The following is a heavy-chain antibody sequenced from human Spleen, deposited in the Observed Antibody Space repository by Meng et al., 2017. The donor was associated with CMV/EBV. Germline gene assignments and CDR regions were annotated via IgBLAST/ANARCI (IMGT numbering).Heavy chain of an antibody. CDR1: GGLSRTSV. D-gene: IGHD2/OR15-2a*01. V-gene: IGHV1-69*10. J-gene: IGHJ6*02. Sequence: SVKVSCKVSGGLSRTSVISWVRQAPGQGLEWMGGVIPMVGRTNYGQKFQGRITITADKSATIAHMALHRLRSEDTAVYYCARSRVLSTSTSRPPTYGMDVWGQGTTVTVSS. CDR3: ARSRVLSTSTSRPPTYGMDV. CDR2: VIPMVGRT.